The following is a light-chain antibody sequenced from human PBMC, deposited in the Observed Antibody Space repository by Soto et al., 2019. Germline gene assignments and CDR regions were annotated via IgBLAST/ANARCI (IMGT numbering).Light chain of an antibody. V-gene: IGKV1-39*01. CDR2: AAS. J-gene: IGKJ3*01. Sequence: DIQMTQSPSSLSASVGDRVTITCRASQSISNNLNWYHQKPGKPPKLLIFAASTLQSGVPSRFSGGGSGTDFTLTIHSLQPEDFATYYCQQTYSSSTFGPGTKVDIK. CDR1: QSISNN. CDR3: QQTYSSST.